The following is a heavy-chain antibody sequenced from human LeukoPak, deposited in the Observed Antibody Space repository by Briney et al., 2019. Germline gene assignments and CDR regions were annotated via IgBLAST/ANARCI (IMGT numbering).Heavy chain of an antibody. V-gene: IGHV3-23*01. Sequence: GGSLRLSCAASGFTFSSYAMSWVRQAPGKGLDWVSLISDSVGGTYYADSVKGRLTISRDNSKNTLYLQMNSLRAEDTAVYYCAKGGSSGWYHLDFWGQGTLVTVSS. CDR3: AKGGSSGWYHLDF. CDR1: GFTFSSYA. CDR2: ISDSVGGT. J-gene: IGHJ4*02. D-gene: IGHD6-19*01.